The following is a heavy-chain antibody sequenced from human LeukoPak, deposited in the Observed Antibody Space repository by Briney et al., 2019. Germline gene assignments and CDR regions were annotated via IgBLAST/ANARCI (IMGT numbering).Heavy chain of an antibody. Sequence: ASVKVSCKASGGTFTSYTISWVGHAPGQGLEWMGGIIPIFGTANYAQKFQGRVTITPAESTSTAYMELSSLRSEATAVYYCALSRELMVVTPGVFDYCDQGTLVSVSS. CDR3: ALSRELMVVTPGVFDY. D-gene: IGHD4-23*01. CDR2: IIPIFGTA. J-gene: IGHJ4*02. CDR1: GGTFTSYT. V-gene: IGHV1-69*13.